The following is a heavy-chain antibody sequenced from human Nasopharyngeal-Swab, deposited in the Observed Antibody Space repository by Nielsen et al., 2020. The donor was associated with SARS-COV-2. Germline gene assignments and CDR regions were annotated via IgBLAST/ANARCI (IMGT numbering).Heavy chain of an antibody. Sequence: SCAASGFTFSDYYMSWIRQPPGKGLEWIGYIYHSGSTYYNPSLKSRVTISVDRSKNQFSLKLSSVTAADTAVYYCAREGNSGFDYWGQGTLVTVSS. CDR1: GFTFSDYY. V-gene: IGHV4-30-2*01. D-gene: IGHD1-26*01. CDR2: IYHSGST. CDR3: AREGNSGFDY. J-gene: IGHJ4*02.